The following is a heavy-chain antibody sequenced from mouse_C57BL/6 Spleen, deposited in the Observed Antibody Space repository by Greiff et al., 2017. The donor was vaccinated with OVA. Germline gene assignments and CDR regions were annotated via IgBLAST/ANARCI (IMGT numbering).Heavy chain of an antibody. CDR2: IWSGGST. J-gene: IGHJ2*01. CDR1: GFSLTSYG. CDR3: ARGGSYYSNYLDY. V-gene: IGHV2-2*01. Sequence: QVQLQQSGPGLVQPSQSLSITCTVSGFSLTSYGVHWVRQSPGKGLEWLGVIWSGGSTDYNAAFISSLSISKDNSKSQVFFKMNSLQADDTAIDYCARGGSYYSNYLDYWGQGTTLTVSS. D-gene: IGHD2-5*01.